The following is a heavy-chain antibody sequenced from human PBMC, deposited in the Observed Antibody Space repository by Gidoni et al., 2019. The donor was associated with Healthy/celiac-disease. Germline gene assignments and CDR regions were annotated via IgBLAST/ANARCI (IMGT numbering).Heavy chain of an antibody. V-gene: IGHV3-53*04. CDR3: ARDKGSGWHNWFDP. CDR1: GFTVSSNY. J-gene: IGHJ5*02. D-gene: IGHD6-19*01. CDR2: IDSGGST. Sequence: EVQLVESGGGLVQHGGSLRLSCAASGFTVSSNYMCWVRQAPGKGLEWVSVIDSGGSTYYADSVKGRFTISRHNSKNTLYLQMNSLRAEDTAVYYCARDKGSGWHNWFDPWGQGTLVTVSS.